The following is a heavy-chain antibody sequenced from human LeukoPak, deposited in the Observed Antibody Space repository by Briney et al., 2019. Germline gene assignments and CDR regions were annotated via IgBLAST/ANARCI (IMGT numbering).Heavy chain of an antibody. CDR2: ISWDGGST. CDR1: GFTFDDYT. Sequence: GGSLRLSCAASGFTFDDYTMHWVRQAPGKGLEWVSLISWDGGSTYYADSVKGRFTISRDNSKNSLYLQMNSLRTEDTALYYCAKRGSGWYSNWYFDLWGRGTLVTVSS. V-gene: IGHV3-43*01. D-gene: IGHD6-19*01. CDR3: AKRGSGWYSNWYFDL. J-gene: IGHJ2*01.